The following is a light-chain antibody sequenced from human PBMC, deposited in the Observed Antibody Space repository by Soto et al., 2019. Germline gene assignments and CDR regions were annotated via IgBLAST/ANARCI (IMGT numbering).Light chain of an antibody. CDR3: QQSYSSPPENT. CDR2: AAS. CDR1: QSISTY. Sequence: DIQMTQSPSSLSASVGDRVTITCRVSQSISTYLNWYHQKPGKAPKLLIYAASILQSGVSSRLSGSGSGTDFTLTISSLQSEDFATYYCQQSYSSPPENTFGQGTKLEIK. J-gene: IGKJ2*01. V-gene: IGKV1-39*01.